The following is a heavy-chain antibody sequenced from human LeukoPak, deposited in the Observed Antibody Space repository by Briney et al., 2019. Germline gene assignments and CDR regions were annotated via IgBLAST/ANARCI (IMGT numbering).Heavy chain of an antibody. V-gene: IGHV3-30*18. CDR1: GFTFSSYG. J-gene: IGHJ6*02. Sequence: GGSLRLSCEASGFTFSSYGIHWVRQAPGRGLEWVALISYDGSNKYYADSVKGRFTISRDNSKNTLYLQMNSLRAEDTAVYYCAKPLYGSGSYYHLDVWGQGTTVTVSS. CDR2: ISYDGSNK. CDR3: AKPLYGSGSYYHLDV. D-gene: IGHD3-10*01.